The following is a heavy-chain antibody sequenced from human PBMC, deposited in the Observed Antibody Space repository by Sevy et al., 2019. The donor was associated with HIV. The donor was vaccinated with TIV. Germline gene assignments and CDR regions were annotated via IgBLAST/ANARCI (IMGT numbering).Heavy chain of an antibody. D-gene: IGHD3-22*01. CDR3: ARATYYYDSSGYLYY. CDR1: GFTFSSYG. Sequence: GESLKISCAASGFTFSSYGMHWVRQAPGKGLEWVAVIWYDGSNKYYADSVKGRFTISRDNSKNTLYLQMNSLRAEDTAVYYCARATYYYDSSGYLYYWGQGTLVTVSS. V-gene: IGHV3-33*01. J-gene: IGHJ4*02. CDR2: IWYDGSNK.